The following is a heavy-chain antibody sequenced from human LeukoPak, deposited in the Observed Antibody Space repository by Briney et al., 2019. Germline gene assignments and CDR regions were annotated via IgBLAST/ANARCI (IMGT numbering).Heavy chain of an antibody. CDR2: MNPNSGNT. Sequence: GASVKVSCKASGYTFTSYDINWVRQATGQGLEWMGWMNPNSGNTGYAQKFQGRVTMTRSTSISTAYMELSSLRSEDTAVYYCATGVSSGYSATDYWGQGTLVTVSS. J-gene: IGHJ4*02. D-gene: IGHD3-22*01. CDR3: ATGVSSGYSATDY. CDR1: GYTFTSYD. V-gene: IGHV1-8*01.